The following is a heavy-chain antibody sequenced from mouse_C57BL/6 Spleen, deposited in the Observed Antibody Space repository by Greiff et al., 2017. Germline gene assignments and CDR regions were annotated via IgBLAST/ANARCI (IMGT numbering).Heavy chain of an antibody. CDR2: INPNYGTT. J-gene: IGHJ1*03. Sequence: VQLQQSGPELVKPGASVKISCKASGYSFTDYNMNWVKQSNGKSLEWIGVINPNYGTTSYNQKFKGKATLTVDQSSSTAYMQLNSLTSEDSAVYYGAREGEHYDCNSARYFDDWGTGTTVTVSS. CDR1: GYSFTDYN. V-gene: IGHV1-39*01. CDR3: AREGEHYDCNSARYFDD. D-gene: IGHD2-4*01.